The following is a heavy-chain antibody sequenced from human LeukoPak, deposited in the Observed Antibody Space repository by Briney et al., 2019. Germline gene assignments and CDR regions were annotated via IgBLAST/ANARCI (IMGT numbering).Heavy chain of an antibody. D-gene: IGHD3-3*01. V-gene: IGHV4-38-2*02. J-gene: IGHJ4*02. Sequence: PSETLSLTCTVSGYSISSGYYWGWIRQPPGKGLEWIGSIYDSGSTYYNPSLKRRVTISGEKSKNNFSLKLSSVTAADTAVYYCARDNFTPLGYWGQGTLVTVSS. CDR3: ARDNFTPLGY. CDR1: GYSISSGYY. CDR2: IYDSGST.